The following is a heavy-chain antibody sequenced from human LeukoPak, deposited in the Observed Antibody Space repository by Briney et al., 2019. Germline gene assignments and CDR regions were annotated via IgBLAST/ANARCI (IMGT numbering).Heavy chain of an antibody. D-gene: IGHD2-2*01. J-gene: IGHJ4*02. Sequence: GESLQISCTGSGYSFTSDWIGWGRQMPGKGLEWMGIIYPGDSDTRYSPSFQGQVTISADKSISTAYLQWSSLKASDTAMYYCASGYQLRSRPFDYWGQGSLVTVSS. CDR3: ASGYQLRSRPFDY. V-gene: IGHV5-51*01. CDR1: GYSFTSDW. CDR2: IYPGDSDT.